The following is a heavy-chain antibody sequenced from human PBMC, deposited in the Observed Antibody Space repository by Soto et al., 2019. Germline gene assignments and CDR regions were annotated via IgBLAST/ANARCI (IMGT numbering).Heavy chain of an antibody. Sequence: QLQLQESGPGLVKPSETLSLTCTVSGGSISSSSYYWGWVRQPPGKGLEWVGSSYNSGSTYYNPSLKSRVTISVNPAKNQFSLNLTSVTPANTAVYYCARLDVDTAMVSRGIDYWGQGTLVTVSS. CDR3: ARLDVDTAMVSRGIDY. D-gene: IGHD5-18*01. CDR1: GGSISSSSYY. J-gene: IGHJ4*02. V-gene: IGHV4-39*01. CDR2: SYNSGST.